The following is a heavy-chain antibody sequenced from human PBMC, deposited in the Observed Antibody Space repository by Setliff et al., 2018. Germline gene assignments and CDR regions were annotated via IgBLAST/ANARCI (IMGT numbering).Heavy chain of an antibody. CDR3: ARNIPWTQPIDY. Sequence: PGGSLRLSCAASGFTFSDYYMNWIRQAPGKGLEWVSYISRGGSTIYYADSVKGRFTISRDNAKNSLYLQMNSLRAEDTAVYYCARNIPWTQPIDYWGQGTPVTVSS. V-gene: IGHV3-11*04. CDR2: ISRGGSTI. D-gene: IGHD2-21*01. CDR1: GFTFSDYY. J-gene: IGHJ4*02.